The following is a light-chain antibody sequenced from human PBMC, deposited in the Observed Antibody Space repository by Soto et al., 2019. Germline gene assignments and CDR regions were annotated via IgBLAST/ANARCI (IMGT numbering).Light chain of an antibody. CDR1: QSVSSSY. CDR2: GAS. CDR3: QQYGSSPWT. J-gene: IGKJ1*01. V-gene: IGKV3-20*01. Sequence: EIVLTQSPGTLSESPGERGTLSCRASQSVSSSYLAWYQQKPGQAPRPLIYGASSRAIGIPDRFSGSGSGTDFTLTISRLEPEDFAVYYCQQYGSSPWTFGQGTKVEIK.